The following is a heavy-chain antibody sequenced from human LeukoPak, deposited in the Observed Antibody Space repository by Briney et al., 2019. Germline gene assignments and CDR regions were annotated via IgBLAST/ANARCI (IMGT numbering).Heavy chain of an antibody. J-gene: IGHJ6*03. Sequence: KAGGSLRLSCAASGFTFSSYSMNWVRQAPGKGLEWVSSISSSSSYIYYADSVKGRFTISRDNAKNSLYLQMNSLRAEDTAVYYCTKDHWYSSDTALAASDYYYYMAVWGKGTTVTVSS. D-gene: IGHD5-18*01. V-gene: IGHV3-21*01. CDR3: TKDHWYSSDTALAASDYYYYMAV. CDR1: GFTFSSYS. CDR2: ISSSSSYI.